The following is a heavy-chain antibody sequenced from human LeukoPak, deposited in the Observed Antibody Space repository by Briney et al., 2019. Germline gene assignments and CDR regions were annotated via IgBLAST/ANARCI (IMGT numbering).Heavy chain of an antibody. CDR2: IYYSGST. Sequence: SETLSLTCTVSGGSISSSSYYWGWIRQPPGKGLEWIGSIYYSGSTYYNPSLKSRVTISVDTSKNQFSLKLSSVTAADTAVYYCARDPAVAFDIWGRGTMVTVSS. CDR1: GGSISSSSYY. J-gene: IGHJ3*02. CDR3: ARDPAVAFDI. V-gene: IGHV4-39*07.